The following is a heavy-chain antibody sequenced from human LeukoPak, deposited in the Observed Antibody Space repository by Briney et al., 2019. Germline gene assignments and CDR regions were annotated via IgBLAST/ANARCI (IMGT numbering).Heavy chain of an antibody. CDR1: GFTFSSYS. V-gene: IGHV3-48*01. D-gene: IGHD6-13*01. Sequence: GGSLRLSCAASGFTFSSYSMNWVRQAPGKGLEWVSYISSSSSTIYYADSVKGRFTISRDNAKNSLYLQMNSLRAEDTAVYYCARDMIAAAGIPFDYWGQGTLVTVSS. CDR3: ARDMIAAAGIPFDY. CDR2: ISSSSSTI. J-gene: IGHJ4*02.